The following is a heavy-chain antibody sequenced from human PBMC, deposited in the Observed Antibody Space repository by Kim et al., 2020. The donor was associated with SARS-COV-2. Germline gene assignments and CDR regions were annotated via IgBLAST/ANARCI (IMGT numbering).Heavy chain of an antibody. V-gene: IGHV3-30*18. D-gene: IGHD3-10*01. CDR1: GFTFSSYG. Sequence: GGSLRLSCAASGFTFSSYGMHWVRQAPGKGLEWVAVISYDGSNKYYADSVKGRFTISRDNSKNTLYLQMNSLRAEDTAVYYCAKDMGPAPGRTMVRYYYGMDVWGQGTTVTVSS. CDR2: ISYDGSNK. CDR3: AKDMGPAPGRTMVRYYYGMDV. J-gene: IGHJ6*02.